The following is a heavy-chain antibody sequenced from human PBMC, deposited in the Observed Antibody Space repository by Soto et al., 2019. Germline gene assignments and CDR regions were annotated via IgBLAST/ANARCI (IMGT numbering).Heavy chain of an antibody. Sequence: QLQLQESGSGLVKPSQTLSLTCAVSGGSISSGGYSWSWIRQPPGKGLEWIGYTYHSGSTYYNPSLKSRVTISVDTSKNQFSLKLSSVSAADTAVYYCARADLRPGWFDPGGQGTLVTVSS. CDR3: ARADLRPGWFDP. CDR1: GGSISSGGYS. CDR2: TYHSGST. J-gene: IGHJ5*02. V-gene: IGHV4-30-2*01.